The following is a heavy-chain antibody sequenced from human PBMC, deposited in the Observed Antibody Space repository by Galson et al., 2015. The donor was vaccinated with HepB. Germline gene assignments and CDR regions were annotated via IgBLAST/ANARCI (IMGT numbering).Heavy chain of an antibody. Sequence: SLRLSCAASGFTFSTYAMSWVRQAPGKGLEWVSAISGSGGSTYYADSVKGRFTISRDNSKNTLYLQMNSLRAEDTAVYYCAKAPGGTAMITRDYYYYYGMDVWGQGTTVTVSS. CDR1: GFTFSTYA. V-gene: IGHV3-23*01. CDR3: AKAPGGTAMITRDYYYYYGMDV. J-gene: IGHJ6*02. CDR2: ISGSGGST. D-gene: IGHD5-18*01.